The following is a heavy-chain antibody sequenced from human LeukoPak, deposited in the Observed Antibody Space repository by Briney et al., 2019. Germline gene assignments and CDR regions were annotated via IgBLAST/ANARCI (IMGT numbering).Heavy chain of an antibody. Sequence: PSQTLSLTCTVSGGSINSGDYYWSWIRQPPGKGLEWIGYIYYSGSTYYNPSLKSRVTISVDTSKNQFSLKLSSVTAADTAVYYCARGFETMTTVTPGAFDMWGQGTMVTVSS. D-gene: IGHD4-17*01. CDR3: ARGFETMTTVTPGAFDM. CDR2: IYYSGST. CDR1: GGSINSGDYY. V-gene: IGHV4-30-4*08. J-gene: IGHJ3*02.